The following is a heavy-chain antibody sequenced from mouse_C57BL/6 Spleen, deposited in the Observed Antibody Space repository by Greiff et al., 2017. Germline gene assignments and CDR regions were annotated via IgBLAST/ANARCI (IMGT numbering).Heavy chain of an antibody. CDR3: ASRDSITTADFDV. D-gene: IGHD1-2*01. CDR1: GYTFTSYW. V-gene: IGHV1-50*01. J-gene: IGHJ1*03. Sequence: QVQLQQSGAELVKPGASVKLSCKASGYTFTSYWMQWVKQRPGQGLEWIGEIDPSDSYTNYNQKFKGKATLTVDTSSSTAYMQLSSLTSEDSAVYYCASRDSITTADFDVWGTGTTVTVSS. CDR2: IDPSDSYT.